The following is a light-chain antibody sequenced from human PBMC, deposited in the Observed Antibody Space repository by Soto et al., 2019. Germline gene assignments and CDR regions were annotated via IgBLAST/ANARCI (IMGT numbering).Light chain of an antibody. Sequence: QSVLTQPASVSGSPGQSITISCTGTSSDVGRNNYVSWYQQYPGRAPKLIIYEVTNRPSGVSDRFSGSKSGNVASLTISGLQAADEADYYCGSYTSTYVRIFGTGTKVTVL. V-gene: IGLV2-14*01. J-gene: IGLJ1*01. CDR1: SSDVGRNNY. CDR2: EVT. CDR3: GSYTSTYVRI.